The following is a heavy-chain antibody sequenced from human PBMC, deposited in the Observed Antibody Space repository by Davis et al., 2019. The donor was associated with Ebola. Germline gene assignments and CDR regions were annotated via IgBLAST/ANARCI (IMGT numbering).Heavy chain of an antibody. J-gene: IGHJ4*02. CDR3: ARFSLYSSDWDY. D-gene: IGHD6-19*01. CDR1: GYTFTSYA. CDR2: INAGYGNT. V-gene: IGHV1-3*01. Sequence: ASVKVSCKASGYTFTSYAMHWVRQAPGQRLEWMGWINAGYGNTKYSQKFQGRVTITRDTSASTAYMELSSLRSEDTAVYYCARFSLYSSDWDYWGQGTLVTVSS.